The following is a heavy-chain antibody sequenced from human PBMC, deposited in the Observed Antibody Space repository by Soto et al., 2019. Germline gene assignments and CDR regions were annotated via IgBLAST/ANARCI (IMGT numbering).Heavy chain of an antibody. CDR3: ARSYGDYINFDY. J-gene: IGHJ4*02. Sequence: PSETLSLTCTVSGGSISSYYWSRIRQSPGKGLEWIGYIYYSGSTNYNPSLKSRVTISVDTSKNQFSLKLSSVTAADTAVYYCARSYGDYINFDYWGQGTLVTVSS. D-gene: IGHD4-17*01. CDR2: IYYSGST. V-gene: IGHV4-59*01. CDR1: GGSISSYY.